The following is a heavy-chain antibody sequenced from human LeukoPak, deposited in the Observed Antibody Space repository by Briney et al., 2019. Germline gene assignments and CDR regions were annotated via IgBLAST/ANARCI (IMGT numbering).Heavy chain of an antibody. D-gene: IGHD6-6*01. CDR2: IYHSGST. CDR1: GGSISSCS. Sequence: SETLSLTCTISGGSISSCSWSWIRQPPGKGLEWIGYIYHSGSTYYNPSLKSRVTISVDRSKDQFSLKLSSVTAADTAVYYCARTSIAARRANAFDIWGQGTMVTVSS. J-gene: IGHJ3*02. CDR3: ARTSIAARRANAFDI. V-gene: IGHV4-30-2*01.